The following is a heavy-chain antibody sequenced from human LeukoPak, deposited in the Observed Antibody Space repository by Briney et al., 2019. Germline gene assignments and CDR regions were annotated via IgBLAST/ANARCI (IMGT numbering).Heavy chain of an antibody. D-gene: IGHD3-22*01. CDR3: AKADYYDSSSFDY. J-gene: IGHJ4*02. CDR2: ISGSGGST. V-gene: IGHV3-23*01. Sequence: PGRSLRLSCAASGFTFSSYAMGWVRQAPGKGLEWVSAISGSGGSTYYADSVKGRFTISRDNSKNTLYLQMNSLRAEDTAVYYCAKADYYDSSSFDYWGQGTLVTVSS. CDR1: GFTFSSYA.